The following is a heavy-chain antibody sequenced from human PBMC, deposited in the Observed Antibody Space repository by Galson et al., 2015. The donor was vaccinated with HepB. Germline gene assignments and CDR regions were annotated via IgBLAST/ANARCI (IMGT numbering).Heavy chain of an antibody. D-gene: IGHD2-2*02. CDR3: AKVGSSCCSSTSCYTGGFDY. Sequence: SLRLSCAASGFTFDDYAMHWVRQAPGKGLEWVSGISWNSGSIGYADSVKGRFTISRDNAKNSLYLQMNSLRAEDTALYYCAKVGSSCCSSTSCYTGGFDYWGQGTLVTVSS. V-gene: IGHV3-9*01. J-gene: IGHJ4*02. CDR1: GFTFDDYA. CDR2: ISWNSGSI.